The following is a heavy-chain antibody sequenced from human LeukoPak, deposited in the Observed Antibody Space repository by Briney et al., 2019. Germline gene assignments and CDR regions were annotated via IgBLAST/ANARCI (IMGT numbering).Heavy chain of an antibody. CDR2: IYYSGST. J-gene: IGHJ4*02. CDR3: ASPYCSGGSCYRFDY. Sequence: SETLSLTCTVSGGSISSSSYYWGWIRQPPGKGLEWIGSIYYSGSTYYNPSLKSRVTISVDTSKNQFSLKLSSVTAADTAVYYCASPYCSGGSCYRFDYWGQGTLVTVSS. D-gene: IGHD2-15*01. V-gene: IGHV4-39*07. CDR1: GGSISSSSYY.